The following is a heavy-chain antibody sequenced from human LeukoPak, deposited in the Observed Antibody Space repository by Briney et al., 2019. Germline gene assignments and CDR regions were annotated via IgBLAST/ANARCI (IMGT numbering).Heavy chain of an antibody. CDR1: GSTFDIYG. D-gene: IGHD2-2*01. Sequence: GGSLRLSCAASGSTFDIYGMSWVRQAPGKGLEWVSGISGSGGSTYYADAVKGRFTISRDNSKNTLYLQMNSLRTEDTALYYCAKDIGSCSSTSCLVGAFDIWGQGTMVTVSS. CDR2: ISGSGGST. V-gene: IGHV3-23*01. J-gene: IGHJ3*02. CDR3: AKDIGSCSSTSCLVGAFDI.